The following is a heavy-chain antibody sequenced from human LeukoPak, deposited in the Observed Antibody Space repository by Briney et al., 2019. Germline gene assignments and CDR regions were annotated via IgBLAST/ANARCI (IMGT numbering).Heavy chain of an antibody. D-gene: IGHD3-16*02. CDR2: ISWDGGST. Sequence: GGSLRLSCAASGFTFDDYAMHWVRQAPGKGLEWVSLISWDGGSTYYADSVKGRFTISRDNSKNSLYLQMNSLRAEDTALYYCAKGPVRGSYRYGYFDYWGQGTLVTVSS. CDR3: AKGPVRGSYRYGYFDY. J-gene: IGHJ4*02. V-gene: IGHV3-43D*03. CDR1: GFTFDDYA.